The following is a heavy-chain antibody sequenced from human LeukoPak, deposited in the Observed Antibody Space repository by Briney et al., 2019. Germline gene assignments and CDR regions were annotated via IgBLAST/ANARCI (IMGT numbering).Heavy chain of an antibody. Sequence: PGGSLRLSCAASGFTFDDYAMHWVRQAPGKGLEWVSGISWNSGSIGYADSVKGRFTISRDNAKNSLYLQMNSLRAEDTALYYCAKDIFEDYGSGSYYNYWGQGTLVTVSS. CDR3: AKDIFEDYGSGSYYNY. CDR2: ISWNSGSI. V-gene: IGHV3-9*01. J-gene: IGHJ4*02. CDR1: GFTFDDYA. D-gene: IGHD3-10*01.